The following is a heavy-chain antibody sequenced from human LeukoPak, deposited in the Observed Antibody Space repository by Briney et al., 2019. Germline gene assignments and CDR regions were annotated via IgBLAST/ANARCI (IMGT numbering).Heavy chain of an antibody. V-gene: IGHV3-48*01. CDR2: ISTSSGTI. Sequence: GGSLRLSCVGSGFTFSRNSMNWVRQAPGKGLEWVSHISTSSGTIYYADSVKGRFTISRDNSKNTLYLQMNSLRAEDTAVYYCATLARYAFDSWGQGTMVTVSS. D-gene: IGHD5-12*01. CDR3: ATLARYAFDS. CDR1: GFTFSRNS. J-gene: IGHJ3*02.